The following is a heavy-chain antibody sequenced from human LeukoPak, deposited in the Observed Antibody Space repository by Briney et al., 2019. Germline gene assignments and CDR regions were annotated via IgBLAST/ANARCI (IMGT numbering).Heavy chain of an antibody. CDR1: GFTFSNYA. V-gene: IGHV3-64*01. J-gene: IGHJ6*02. CDR2: ISSNGGIT. D-gene: IGHD2-15*01. CDR3: ARDQLILSYYYGMDV. Sequence: GGSLTLSCAASGFTFSNYAMHWVRQAPGKGLEYVSAISSNGGITYYAKSVEGRFTISRDNSKNTLHLQMGSLRAEDVAVYYCARDQLILSYYYGMDVWGQGTTVTVSS.